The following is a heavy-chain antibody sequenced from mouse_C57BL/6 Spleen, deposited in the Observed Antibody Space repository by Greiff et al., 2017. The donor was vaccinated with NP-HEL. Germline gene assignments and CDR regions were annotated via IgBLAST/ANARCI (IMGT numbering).Heavy chain of an antibody. J-gene: IGHJ1*03. D-gene: IGHD1-1*02. CDR1: GFTFSDYG. CDR2: ISSGSSTI. Sequence: DVKLVESGGGLVKPGGSLKLSCAASGFTFSDYGMHWVRQAPEKGLEWVAYISSGSSTIYYADTVKGRFTISRDNAKNTLFLQITSLRSEDTAMYYCARQGSPWYFDVWGTGTTVTVSS. V-gene: IGHV5-17*01. CDR3: ARQGSPWYFDV.